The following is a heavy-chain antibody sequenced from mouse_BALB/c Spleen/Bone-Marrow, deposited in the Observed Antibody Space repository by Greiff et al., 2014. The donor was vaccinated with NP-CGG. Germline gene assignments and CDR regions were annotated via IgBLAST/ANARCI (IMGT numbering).Heavy chain of an antibody. D-gene: IGHD2-1*01. J-gene: IGHJ4*01. CDR1: GYTFTDYA. CDR3: ARGDYGNWNYAMDY. Sequence: QVQLKESGPELVRPGVSVKISCKGSGYTFTDYAMHWVKQSHAKSLEWIGVISTYSGNTNYNQKFKGKATMTVDKSSSTAYMGLARLTSEDSAIYYCARGDYGNWNYAMDYWGQGTSVTVSS. V-gene: IGHV1-67*01. CDR2: ISTYSGNT.